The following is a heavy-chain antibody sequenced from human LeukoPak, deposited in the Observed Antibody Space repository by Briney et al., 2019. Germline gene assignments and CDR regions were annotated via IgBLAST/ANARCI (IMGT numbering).Heavy chain of an antibody. CDR1: GGSISSSSYY. J-gene: IGHJ4*02. D-gene: IGHD5-12*01. Sequence: SETLSLTCTVSGGSISSSSYYWGWIRQPPGKGLGWIGSIYYSGSTYYNPSLKSRVTISVDTSKNQFSLKLSSVTAADTAVYYCARQEWLRSDFDYWGQGTLVTVSS. CDR3: ARQEWLRSDFDY. V-gene: IGHV4-39*01. CDR2: IYYSGST.